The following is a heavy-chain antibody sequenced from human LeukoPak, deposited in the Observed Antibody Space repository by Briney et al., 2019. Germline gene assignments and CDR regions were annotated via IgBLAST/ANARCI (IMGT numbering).Heavy chain of an antibody. Sequence: PSETLSLTCIVSGYSLISDYFWGWVRQPPGKGPEWIGSIFHSGDVYYNPSLKSRVTLSVDPSKNRFSLKLTSVTAADTAIYYCARVVASTSIDSWGQGTLVTVSS. CDR3: ARVVASTSIDS. CDR2: IFHSGDV. D-gene: IGHD2-15*01. J-gene: IGHJ4*02. V-gene: IGHV4-38-2*02. CDR1: GYSLISDYF.